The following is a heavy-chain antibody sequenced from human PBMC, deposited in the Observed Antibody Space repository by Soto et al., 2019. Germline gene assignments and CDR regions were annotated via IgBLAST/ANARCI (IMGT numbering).Heavy chain of an antibody. J-gene: IGHJ4*02. CDR3: ARDKGSSTVVSGISQEGYFDS. CDR2: IWYDGSNA. D-gene: IGHD6-19*01. Sequence: QVQLVESGGGVVQPARSLRLSCAASGFTFSIFGMHWVRQAPGKGLEWAAIIWYDGSNAYYADSVRGRFTISRDNSKNTVDLQMNSLRAEDTAVYYCARDKGSSTVVSGISQEGYFDSWGQGTLVTVSS. CDR1: GFTFSIFG. V-gene: IGHV3-33*01.